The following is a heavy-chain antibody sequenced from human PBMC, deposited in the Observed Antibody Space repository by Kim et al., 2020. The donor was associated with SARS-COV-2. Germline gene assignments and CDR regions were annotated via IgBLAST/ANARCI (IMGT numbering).Heavy chain of an antibody. CDR3: TTDPLEILWFGEHDY. Sequence: GGSLRLSCAASGFTFSNAWMSWVRQAPGKGLEWVGRIKSKTDGGTTDYAAPVKGRFTISRDDSKNTLYLQMNSLKTEDTAVYYCTTDPLEILWFGEHDYWGQGTLVTVSS. CDR1: GFTFSNAW. V-gene: IGHV3-15*01. D-gene: IGHD3-10*01. CDR2: IKSKTDGGTT. J-gene: IGHJ4*02.